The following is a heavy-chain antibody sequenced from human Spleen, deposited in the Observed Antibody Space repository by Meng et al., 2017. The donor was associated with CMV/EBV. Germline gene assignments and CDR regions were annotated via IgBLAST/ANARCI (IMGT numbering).Heavy chain of an antibody. V-gene: IGHV4-39*07. D-gene: IGHD3-3*01. CDR3: ARTLTYYDFWSGYQTYYFDY. CDR2: IYYSGST. CDR1: GDSISSSDYY. J-gene: IGHJ4*02. Sequence: SETLSLTCTVSGDSISSSDYYWGWIRQPPGKGLEWIGSIYYSGSTYYNPSLKSRVTISVDTSKNQFSLKVSSVTAADTAVYYCARTLTYYDFWSGYQTYYFDYWGQGTLVTVSS.